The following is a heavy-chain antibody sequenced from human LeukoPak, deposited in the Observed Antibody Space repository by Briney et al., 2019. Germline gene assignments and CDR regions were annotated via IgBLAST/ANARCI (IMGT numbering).Heavy chain of an antibody. D-gene: IGHD5-12*01. Sequence: SETLSLTCTVSGGSISSYHWSWIRQPPRKGLQWIGFIYSSGSTNYNPSLKSRVTISLDTSKNQFSLRVSSVTSADTAVYYCARGNSGYDYAFDIWGQGTMVTVSS. CDR2: IYSSGST. V-gene: IGHV4-59*01. CDR3: ARGNSGYDYAFDI. CDR1: GGSISSYH. J-gene: IGHJ3*02.